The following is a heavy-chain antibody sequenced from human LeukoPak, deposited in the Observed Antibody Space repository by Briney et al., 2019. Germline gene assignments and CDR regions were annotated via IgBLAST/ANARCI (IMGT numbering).Heavy chain of an antibody. D-gene: IGHD5-12*01. V-gene: IGHV3-30-3*01. Sequence: PGGSLRLSCAASGFTFSSYAMHWVRQAPGKGLEWVAVISYDGSNKYYADSVKGRFTISRDNSKNTLYLQMNSLRAEDTAVYYCASDSGTYYFDYWGQGTLVTVSS. CDR1: GFTFSSYA. CDR3: ASDSGTYYFDY. CDR2: ISYDGSNK. J-gene: IGHJ4*02.